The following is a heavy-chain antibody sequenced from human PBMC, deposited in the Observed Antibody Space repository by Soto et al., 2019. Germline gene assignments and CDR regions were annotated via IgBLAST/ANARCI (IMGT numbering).Heavy chain of an antibody. CDR1: GFTCSSYS. Sequence: EVQLVESGGGWVQPGGSLRLSCAASGFTCSSYSMNLVRQAPGKGLEWVSYISSSSSTIYYADSVKGRFTISRDNAKKSLYLQMNSMRAEDTAVSYCARDTQHTKRGFAYWGQGTLVTVSS. D-gene: IGHD3-16*01. J-gene: IGHJ4*02. CDR3: ARDTQHTKRGFAY. V-gene: IGHV3-48*01. CDR2: ISSSSSTI.